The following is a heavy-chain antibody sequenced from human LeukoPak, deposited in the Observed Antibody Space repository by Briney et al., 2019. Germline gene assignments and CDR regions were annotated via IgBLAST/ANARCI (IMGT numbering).Heavy chain of an antibody. Sequence: GGSLRLSCAASGFTFSSKTYWMHWVRQAPGRGLVLVSRMNYDGTSTNYADSVKGRFTISRDNARDTLYLQMNRLRAEDTAVYYCARHTTDRPNLIDHWGQGTLVTVSS. V-gene: IGHV3-74*01. CDR3: ARHTTDRPNLIDH. CDR1: GFTFSSKTYW. D-gene: IGHD6-6*01. CDR2: MNYDGTST. J-gene: IGHJ4*02.